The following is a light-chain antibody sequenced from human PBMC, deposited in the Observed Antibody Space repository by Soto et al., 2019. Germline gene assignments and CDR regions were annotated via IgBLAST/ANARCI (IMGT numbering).Light chain of an antibody. V-gene: IGKV1-33*01. CDR3: QQYDNLPLT. CDR2: DAS. CDR1: QNINNY. J-gene: IGKJ4*01. Sequence: DIQMTQSPSSLSASVGDRVTITCQASQNINNYLNWYQQKSGKAPKLLIYDASDLETGVPSRFSGSGSGTDFTFTINSLQPEGIATYYCQQYDNLPLTFGGGTKVDIK.